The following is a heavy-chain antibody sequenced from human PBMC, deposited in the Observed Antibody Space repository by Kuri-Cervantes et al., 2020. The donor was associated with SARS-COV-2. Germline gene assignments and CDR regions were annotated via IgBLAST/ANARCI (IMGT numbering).Heavy chain of an antibody. Sequence: GESLKISCAASRFTFSSYGMHWVRQAPGKGLEWVAFIRYDGSNKYYADSVKGRFTISRDNFKSTLYLQLNSLRAEDTAVYYCARGCSTNCQTALDYWGQGTLVTVSS. CDR1: RFTFSSYG. J-gene: IGHJ4*02. CDR2: IRYDGSNK. V-gene: IGHV3-30*02. CDR3: ARGCSTNCQTALDY. D-gene: IGHD2-2*01.